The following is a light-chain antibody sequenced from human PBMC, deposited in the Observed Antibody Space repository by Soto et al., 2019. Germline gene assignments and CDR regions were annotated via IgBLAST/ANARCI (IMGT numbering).Light chain of an antibody. J-gene: IGKJ4*01. CDR1: QSVLYSSTNKNY. V-gene: IGKV4-1*01. CDR2: WAS. CDR3: QQYYSTLVT. Sequence: DIVMTQSPDSLAVSLGERATINCKSSQSVLYSSTNKNYLAWYQQKPGQPPKLLIYWASIRESGVPDRFSGSGSGTDFTLTISSLQAEDVAVYYCQQYYSTLVTFGGGTKVEIK.